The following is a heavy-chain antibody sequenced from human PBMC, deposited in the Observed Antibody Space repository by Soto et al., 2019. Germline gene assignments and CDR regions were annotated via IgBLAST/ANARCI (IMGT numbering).Heavy chain of an antibody. J-gene: IGHJ4*02. Sequence: QVQLQESGPGLVKPSQTLSLTCTVSGGSINTVNYYWSWIRQSPDKGLEWIGHLYNGGTTYNNPSPTSRVTISVDTSNNQFTRKLSSVSAADTAVYYCARGPSGDKVDYWGQGTLVTVSS. CDR2: LYNGGTT. V-gene: IGHV4-30-4*01. D-gene: IGHD7-27*01. CDR1: GGSINTVNYY. CDR3: ARGPSGDKVDY.